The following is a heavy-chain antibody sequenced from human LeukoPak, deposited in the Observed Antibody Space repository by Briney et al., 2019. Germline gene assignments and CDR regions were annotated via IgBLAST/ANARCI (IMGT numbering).Heavy chain of an antibody. CDR2: FDPEAGET. D-gene: IGHD3-10*01. Sequence: GASVKVSCQVSGHTLTELSMHWVRQAPGEGLEWLGGFDPEAGETISAQNFQGRVTLTEDSSADTAYMELSSLRSEDTAMYFCATTTADYDVSLSGAFDIWGQGTMVTVPS. V-gene: IGHV1-24*01. J-gene: IGHJ3*02. CDR1: GHTLTELS. CDR3: ATTTADYDVSLSGAFDI.